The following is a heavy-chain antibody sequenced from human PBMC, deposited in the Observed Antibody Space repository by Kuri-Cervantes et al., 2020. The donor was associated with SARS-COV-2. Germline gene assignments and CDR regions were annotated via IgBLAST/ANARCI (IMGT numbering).Heavy chain of an antibody. CDR1: GYTFTGYY. CDR2: INPNSGGT. V-gene: IGHV1-2*02. J-gene: IGHJ6*03. Sequence: ASVKVSCKAPGYTFTGYYMHWVRQAPGQGLEWMGWINPNSGGTNYAQKFQGRVTMTRDTSISTAYMELSRLRSGDTAVYYCAREEGIAAAGPGDNYYYYMDVWAKGLLSPSP. D-gene: IGHD6-13*01. CDR3: AREEGIAAAGPGDNYYYYMDV.